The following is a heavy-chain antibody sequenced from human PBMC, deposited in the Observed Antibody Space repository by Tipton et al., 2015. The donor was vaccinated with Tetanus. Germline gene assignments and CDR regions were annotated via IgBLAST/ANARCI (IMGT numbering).Heavy chain of an antibody. Sequence: QLVQSGAEMKKPGSSVKVSCKASGGTFTNYALSWVRQAPGQGLEWVGGITPIFGTTNSAPKFQGRVTITADESTNTAYMELSSLRSEDTAVYYCARAPNRTSRAYDCWGQGTQVTVSS. V-gene: IGHV1-69*01. D-gene: IGHD1-14*01. CDR2: ITPIFGTT. J-gene: IGHJ4*02. CDR1: GGTFTNYA. CDR3: ARAPNRTSRAYDC.